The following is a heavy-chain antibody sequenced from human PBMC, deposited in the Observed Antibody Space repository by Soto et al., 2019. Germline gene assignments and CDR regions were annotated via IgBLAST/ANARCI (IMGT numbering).Heavy chain of an antibody. CDR2: IWYDGSNK. Sequence: PGGSLRLSCAASGFTFSSYGMHWVRQAPGKGLEWVAVIWYDGSNKYYADSVKGRFTISGDNSKNTLYLQMNSLRAEDTAVYYCARDLGVRLFDYWGQGTLVTVSS. V-gene: IGHV3-33*01. CDR1: GFTFSSYG. J-gene: IGHJ4*02. CDR3: ARDLGVRLFDY. D-gene: IGHD2-8*01.